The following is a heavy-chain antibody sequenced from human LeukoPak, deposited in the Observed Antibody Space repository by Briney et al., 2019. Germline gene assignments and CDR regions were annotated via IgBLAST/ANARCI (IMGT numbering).Heavy chain of an antibody. CDR3: ARDARVYCSNPIRRLSYH. CDR1: GGTFSSYT. CDR2: IIPILGIA. J-gene: IGHJ1*01. D-gene: IGHD2-2*01. V-gene: IGHV1-69*04. Sequence: SSVKVSCKASGGTFSSYTISWVRQAPGQGLEWMGRIIPILGIANYAQKFQGRVTITADKSTSTAYMELSSLRSEEQAVYYCARDARVYCSNPIRRLSYHWAQETL.